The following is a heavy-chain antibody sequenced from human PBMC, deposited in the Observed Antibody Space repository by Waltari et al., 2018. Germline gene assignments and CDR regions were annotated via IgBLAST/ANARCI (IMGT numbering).Heavy chain of an antibody. V-gene: IGHV4-38-2*01. Sequence: QVQLQESGPGLVKPSETLSLTCAVSGYSISSGYYWGWIRQTPGKGLEWIGSIYHSGSTYYNPSLKSRVTISVDTSKNQFSLKLSSVTAADTAVYYCARQGDSSGWYPGGYWGQGTTVTVSS. CDR2: IYHSGST. D-gene: IGHD6-19*01. CDR3: ARQGDSSGWYPGGY. CDR1: GYSISSGYY. J-gene: IGHJ6*02.